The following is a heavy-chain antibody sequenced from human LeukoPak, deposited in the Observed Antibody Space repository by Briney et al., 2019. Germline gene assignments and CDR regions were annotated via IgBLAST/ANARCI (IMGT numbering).Heavy chain of an antibody. Sequence: ASVKVSCKASGYTFTSYDINWVRQATGQGLEWMGWMNPNSGNTGYAQKFQGRVTKTRNTSISTAYMELSSLRSEDTAVYYCARGSYGSGSYYLDYWGQGTLVTVSS. V-gene: IGHV1-8*01. J-gene: IGHJ4*02. D-gene: IGHD3-10*01. CDR1: GYTFTSYD. CDR2: MNPNSGNT. CDR3: ARGSYGSGSYYLDY.